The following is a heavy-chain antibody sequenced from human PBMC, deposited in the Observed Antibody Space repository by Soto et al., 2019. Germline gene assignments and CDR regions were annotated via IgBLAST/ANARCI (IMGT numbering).Heavy chain of an antibody. J-gene: IGHJ5*02. CDR1: GGSISSGGYS. Sequence: PSETLSLTCAVSGGSISSGGYSWSWIRQPPGKGLEWIGYIYHSGSTYYNPSLKSRVTISVDRSKNQFSLKLSSVTAADTAVYYCARGSAARSQHNWFDPWGQGTLVTVSS. D-gene: IGHD6-6*01. CDR3: ARGSAARSQHNWFDP. V-gene: IGHV4-30-2*01. CDR2: IYHSGST.